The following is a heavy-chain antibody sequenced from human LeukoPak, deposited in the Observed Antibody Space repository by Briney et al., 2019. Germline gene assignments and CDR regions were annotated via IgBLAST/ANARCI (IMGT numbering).Heavy chain of an antibody. J-gene: IGHJ6*02. D-gene: IGHD3-10*01. CDR2: ISDSSSLT. CDR3: AKVIRGGYGMDV. Sequence: GGSLRLSCAASGFTFSSFGMNWVRQAPGKGLEWVSYISDSSSLTYYADSVKGRFTISRDNAKNSLSLQLNSLRDEDTAVYFSAKVIRGGYGMDVWGQGTTVTVSS. V-gene: IGHV3-48*02. CDR1: GFTFSSFG.